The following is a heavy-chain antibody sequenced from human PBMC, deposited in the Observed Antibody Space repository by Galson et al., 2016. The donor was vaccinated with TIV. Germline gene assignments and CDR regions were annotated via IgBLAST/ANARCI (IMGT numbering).Heavy chain of an antibody. Sequence: SVKVSCKASGFTFKNSAMQWVRQARGQRLEWIGWIVVGSGYTNYAQKFQERVTITRDMSTSTAYMELSSLRSEDTAVYYCAADRRYYYDTSGLAGFDPGGQGTLVTVSS. J-gene: IGHJ5*02. V-gene: IGHV1-58*02. CDR3: AADRRYYYDTSGLAGFDP. CDR2: IVVGSGYT. CDR1: GFTFKNSA. D-gene: IGHD3-22*01.